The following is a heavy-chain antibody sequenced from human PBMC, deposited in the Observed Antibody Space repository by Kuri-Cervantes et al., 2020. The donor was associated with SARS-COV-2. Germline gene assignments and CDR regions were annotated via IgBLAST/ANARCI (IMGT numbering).Heavy chain of an antibody. J-gene: IGHJ6*03. CDR2: INPNSGGT. Sequence: ASVKVSCKASGYTFTGYYMHWVRQAPGQGLEWMGWINPNSGGTNYAQKFQGRVTMTRDTSISTAYMELSRLRSDDTAVYYCARDQTTAVATYYYYYMDVWGKGTTVTVSS. V-gene: IGHV1-2*02. D-gene: IGHD5-18*01. CDR1: GYTFTGYY. CDR3: ARDQTTAVATYYYYYMDV.